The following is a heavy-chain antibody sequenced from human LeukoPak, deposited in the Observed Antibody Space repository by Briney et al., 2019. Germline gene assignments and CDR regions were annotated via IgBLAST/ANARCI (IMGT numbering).Heavy chain of an antibody. J-gene: IGHJ4*02. CDR2: ISYDGSNK. CDR1: GFTFSSYG. D-gene: IGHD1-1*01. CDR3: AKDRRIQPTLDY. Sequence: GRSLRLSCAASGFTFSSYGMHWVRQAPGKGLEWVAVISYDGSNKYYADSVKGRFTISRDNSKNTLYLQMNSLRAEDTAVYCCAKDRRIQPTLDYWGQGTLVTVSS. V-gene: IGHV3-30*18.